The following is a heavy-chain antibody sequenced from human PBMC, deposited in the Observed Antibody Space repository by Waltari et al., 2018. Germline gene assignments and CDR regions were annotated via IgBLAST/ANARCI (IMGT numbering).Heavy chain of an antibody. CDR1: GFTFSSYA. J-gene: IGHJ4*02. CDR2: ISYDGSNK. Sequence: QVQLVESGGGVVQPGRPLRLSCSASGFTFSSYALHWVRQAPGKGLEWVAVISYDGSNKYYADSVKGRFTISRDNSKNTLYLQMNSLRAEDTAVYYCARDSYYYDSSGYYPPGYWGQGTLVTVSS. D-gene: IGHD3-22*01. V-gene: IGHV3-30-3*01. CDR3: ARDSYYYDSSGYYPPGY.